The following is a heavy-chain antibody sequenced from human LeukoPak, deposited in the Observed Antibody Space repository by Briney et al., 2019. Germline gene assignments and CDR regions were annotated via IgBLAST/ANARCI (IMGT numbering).Heavy chain of an antibody. CDR3: ASQGIIAAAAWTFDC. J-gene: IGHJ4*02. D-gene: IGHD6-13*01. CDR2: MYYSGTT. V-gene: IGHV4-39*01. CDR1: GGSVSDSSYY. Sequence: PSETLSLTCTVSGGSVSDSSYYWGWIRQSPGKGPEWIGSMYYSGTTYYNPSLKSRVTISVDTSKNQFSLKLSSVTTADTAVYYCASQGIIAAAAWTFDCWGQGTLVTVSS.